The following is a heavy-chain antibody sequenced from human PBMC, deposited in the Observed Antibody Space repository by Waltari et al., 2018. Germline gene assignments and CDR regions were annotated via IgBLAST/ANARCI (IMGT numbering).Heavy chain of an antibody. D-gene: IGHD5-18*01. CDR2: ISSGGSNI. V-gene: IGHV3-21*01. CDR3: ARIDGYNPDY. J-gene: IGHJ4*02. CDR1: GFTFSRYS. Sequence: EVQLVESGGDLVKPGGSLRLPCAASGFTFSRYSMNWVRQVPGKGLECVSFISSGGSNIYYADSVKGRFTISRDSAKNSLYLQMNSLRVDDTAVYYCARIDGYNPDYWGQGTLVTVSS.